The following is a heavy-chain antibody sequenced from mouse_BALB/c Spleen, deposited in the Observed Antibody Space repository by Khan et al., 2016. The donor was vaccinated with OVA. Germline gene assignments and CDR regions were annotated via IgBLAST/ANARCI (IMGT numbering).Heavy chain of an antibody. CDR1: DYTFTNYW. V-gene: IGHV1-7*01. J-gene: IGHJ3*01. Sequence: VQLQESGAELAKPGASVKMSCKASDYTFTNYWMHWVKQRPGQGLEWIGYINPSTDYTEYNQKFKDKATLTADKSSSTAYMQLSSLTSEASAVYYCVNHGSSAAWFAYWGQGTLVTVSA. D-gene: IGHD1-1*01. CDR3: VNHGSSAAWFAY. CDR2: INPSTDYT.